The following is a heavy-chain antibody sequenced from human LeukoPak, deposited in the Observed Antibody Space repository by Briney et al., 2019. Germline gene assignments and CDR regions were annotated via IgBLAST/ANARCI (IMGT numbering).Heavy chain of an antibody. J-gene: IGHJ5*01. D-gene: IGHD3-16*01. V-gene: IGHV4-59*08. Sequence: KPSETLSLTCNVTDGSISSYHWSWIRQPPGKGLQWLGYIFHSGSPHYNPSLKSRLTLSLDTSRSQISPKLDSVTAADTAVYFCARHSQSYGPYNWFDPWGQGALVTVSS. CDR1: DGSISSYH. CDR2: IFHSGSP. CDR3: ARHSQSYGPYNWFDP.